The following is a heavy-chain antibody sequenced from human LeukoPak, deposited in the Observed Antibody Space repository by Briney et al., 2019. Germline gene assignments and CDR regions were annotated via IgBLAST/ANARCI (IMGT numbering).Heavy chain of an antibody. CDR1: GGSISSSSYY. CDR2: IYYSGST. J-gene: IGHJ6*03. V-gene: IGHV4-39*07. CDR3: ASQRGSGSYYYYYYMDV. Sequence: SETLSLTCTVSGGSISSSSYYWGWIRQPPGKGLEWIGSIYYSGSTYYNPSLKSRVTISVDTSKNQFSLKLSSVTAADTAVYYCASQRGSGSYYYYYYMDVWGKGTTVTVSS. D-gene: IGHD3-10*01.